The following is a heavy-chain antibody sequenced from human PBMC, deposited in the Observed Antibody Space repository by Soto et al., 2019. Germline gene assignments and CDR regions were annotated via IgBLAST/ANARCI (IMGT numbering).Heavy chain of an antibody. CDR2: IYNSGST. V-gene: IGHV4-59*01. CDR3: ARESRYCTNTNCYHWFDP. D-gene: IGHD2-2*01. Sequence: QVQLQESGPGLVKPSETLSLTCTVSGGSIGNVYWSWIRQPPGKGLEWIGYIYNSGSTNYNPSLKSRVTISVDTSKNQFSLKLSSVTAADTAIYYCARESRYCTNTNCYHWFDPWGQGTLVTVSS. CDR1: GGSIGNVY. J-gene: IGHJ5*02.